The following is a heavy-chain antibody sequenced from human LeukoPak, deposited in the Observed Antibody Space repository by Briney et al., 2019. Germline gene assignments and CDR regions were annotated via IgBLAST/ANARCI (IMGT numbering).Heavy chain of an antibody. CDR3: ARARDSSDGTDY. CDR1: GGSISSYY. J-gene: IGHJ4*02. CDR2: IYYSGST. Sequence: SETLSLTCTVSGGSISSYYWSWIRQPPGKGLEWIGYIYYSGSTNYNPSLKSRVTISVDTSKNQFSLKLSSVTAADTAVYYCARARDSSDGTDYWGQGTLVTGSS. D-gene: IGHD3-22*01. V-gene: IGHV4-59*01.